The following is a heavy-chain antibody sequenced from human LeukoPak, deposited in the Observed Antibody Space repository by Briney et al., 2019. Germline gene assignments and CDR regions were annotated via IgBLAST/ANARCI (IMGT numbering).Heavy chain of an antibody. CDR2: IDPWDSYT. V-gene: IGHV5-10-1*01. J-gene: IGHJ6*02. CDR3: ARHPGIAAAGMWYDYYYGMGV. D-gene: IGHD6-13*01. Sequence: GESLEISCKGSGFSFSCFWIGWGRQMSGKGLEWMGRIDPWDSYTNYSPSFQHNVTISADKSISTAYLQWSSLKASDTAMYYCARHPGIAAAGMWYDYYYGMGVWGQGTTVTVSS. CDR1: GFSFSCFW.